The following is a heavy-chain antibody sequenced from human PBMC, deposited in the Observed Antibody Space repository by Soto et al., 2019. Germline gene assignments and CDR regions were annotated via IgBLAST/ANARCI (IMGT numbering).Heavy chain of an antibody. V-gene: IGHV1-69*08. CDR3: ARDDYDSSGYYLHYYYGMDV. J-gene: IGHJ6*02. D-gene: IGHD3-22*01. CDR2: IIPILGIA. CDR1: GGTFSSYT. Sequence: QVQLMQSGAEVKKPGSSVKVSCKASGGTFSSYTISWVRQAPGQGLEWMGRIIPILGIANYAQKFQGRVTITADKSTSTAYMELSSLRSEDTAVYYCARDDYDSSGYYLHYYYGMDVWGQGTTVTVSS.